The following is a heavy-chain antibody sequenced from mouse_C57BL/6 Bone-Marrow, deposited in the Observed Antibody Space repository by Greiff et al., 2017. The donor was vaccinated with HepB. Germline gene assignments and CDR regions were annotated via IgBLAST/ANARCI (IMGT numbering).Heavy chain of an antibody. J-gene: IGHJ1*03. CDR1: GYTFTSYW. CDR3: ARKTTVVPWDFDV. Sequence: VQLQQPGAELVKPGASVKLSCKASGYTFTSYWMQWVKQRPGQGLEWIGEIDPSDSYTNYNQKFKGKATLTVDTSSSTAYMQLSSLTSEDSAVYYCARKTTVVPWDFDVWGTGTTVTVSS. CDR2: IDPSDSYT. D-gene: IGHD1-1*01. V-gene: IGHV1-50*01.